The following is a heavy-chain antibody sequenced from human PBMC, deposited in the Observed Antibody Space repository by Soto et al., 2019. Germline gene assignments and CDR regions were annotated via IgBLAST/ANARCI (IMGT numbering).Heavy chain of an antibody. CDR3: AKDSPRRTSGYFLDY. V-gene: IGHV3-23*01. CDR1: GFTFSTYA. CDR2: VSASGLNT. D-gene: IGHD1-1*01. J-gene: IGHJ4*02. Sequence: EVQLLESGGKLVQPGGSLTLSCAASGFTFSTYAMAWFRQATGKGLEWVSGVSASGLNTDYADPVKGRFYISRDNSKNTVSLHLNSLRAEDTALYYCAKDSPRRTSGYFLDYWGQGTPVTVSS.